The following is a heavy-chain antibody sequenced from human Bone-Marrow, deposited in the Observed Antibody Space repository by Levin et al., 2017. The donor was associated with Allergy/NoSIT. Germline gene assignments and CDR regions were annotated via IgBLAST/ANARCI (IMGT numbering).Heavy chain of an antibody. D-gene: IGHD2-2*01. CDR1: GGSFSGYY. V-gene: IGHV4-34*01. Sequence: SQTLSLTCAVYGGSFSGYYWSWIRQPPGKGLEWIGEINHSGSTNYNPSLKSRVTISVDTSKNQFSLKLSSVTAADTAVYYCARYFVVVPRGMDVWGQGTTVTVSS. J-gene: IGHJ6*02. CDR3: ARYFVVVPRGMDV. CDR2: INHSGST.